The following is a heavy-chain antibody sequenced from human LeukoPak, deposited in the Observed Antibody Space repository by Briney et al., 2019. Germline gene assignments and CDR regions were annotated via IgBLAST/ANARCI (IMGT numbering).Heavy chain of an antibody. CDR2: IYYSGST. Sequence: PTETLSLTCTVSGGSISSSSYYWGWIRQPPGKGLEWIGSIYYSGSTNYNPSLKSRVTISVDTSKNQFSLKLRSVTAADTAVYYCARDWILNYYYMDVWGKGTTVTVSS. D-gene: IGHD2-2*03. CDR1: GGSISSSSYY. CDR3: ARDWILNYYYMDV. V-gene: IGHV4-39*07. J-gene: IGHJ6*03.